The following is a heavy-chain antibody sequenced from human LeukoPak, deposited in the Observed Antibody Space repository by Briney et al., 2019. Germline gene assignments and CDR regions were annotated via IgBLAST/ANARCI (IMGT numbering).Heavy chain of an antibody. V-gene: IGHV1-46*01. Sequence: ASVKVSCKASGYTFTSYYMHWVRQAPGQGLEWMGIINPSGGSTSYAQKFQGRVTMTRDMSTSTVYMELSSLRSEDTAVYYCAREGYEPDAFDIWGRGTMVTVSS. CDR2: INPSGGST. D-gene: IGHD2-15*01. CDR3: AREGYEPDAFDI. J-gene: IGHJ3*02. CDR1: GYTFTSYY.